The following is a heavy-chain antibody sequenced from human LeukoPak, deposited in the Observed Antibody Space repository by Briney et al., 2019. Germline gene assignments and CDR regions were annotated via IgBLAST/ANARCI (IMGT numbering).Heavy chain of an antibody. D-gene: IGHD3-22*01. CDR2: IKSKTDGGTT. V-gene: IGHV3-15*01. CDR1: GFTFSNAW. CDR3: AKAGDSSGYQPPLNY. J-gene: IGHJ4*02. Sequence: GGSLRLSCAASGFTFSNAWMSWVRQAPGKGLEWVGRIKSKTDGGTTDYAAPVKGRFTISRDDSKNTLYLQMNSLKTEDTAVYYCAKAGDSSGYQPPLNYWGQGTLVTVSS.